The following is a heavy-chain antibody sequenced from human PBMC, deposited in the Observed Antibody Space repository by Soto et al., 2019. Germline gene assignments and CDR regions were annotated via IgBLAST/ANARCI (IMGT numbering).Heavy chain of an antibody. J-gene: IGHJ4*02. CDR2: IDYSGST. Sequence: SETLSLTCTVSGGSIIGGDYYWIWLRQPPGKGLEWIGYIDYSGSTDYNPSRKSRITISIDTSKIHFSLKLSSVTAADTAVYYCARGNYYESSGYYYHYFDYWGQGTLVTVSS. V-gene: IGHV4-30-4*01. D-gene: IGHD3-22*01. CDR3: ARGNYYESSGYYYHYFDY. CDR1: GGSIIGGDYY.